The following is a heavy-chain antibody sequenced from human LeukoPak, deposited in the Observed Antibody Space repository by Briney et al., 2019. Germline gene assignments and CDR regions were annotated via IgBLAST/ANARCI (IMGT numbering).Heavy chain of an antibody. CDR2: ISSSSIYI. Sequence: GGSLRLSCTASGFSFSSYTMNWVRQAPGKGPEWVSSISSSSIYIYYADSVKGRFTISRDSAKNSLYLQMNSLRAEDTAVYYCARVGYTYGSDYWGQGTLVTVSS. CDR1: GFSFSSYT. J-gene: IGHJ4*02. CDR3: ARVGYTYGSDY. V-gene: IGHV3-21*01. D-gene: IGHD5-18*01.